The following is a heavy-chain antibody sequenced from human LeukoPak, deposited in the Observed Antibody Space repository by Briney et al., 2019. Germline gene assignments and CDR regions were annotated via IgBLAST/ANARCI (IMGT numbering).Heavy chain of an antibody. J-gene: IGHJ6*02. CDR2: ISGDGGST. Sequence: GGSLRLSCAASGFTFDDYAMHWVRQAPGKGLEWVSLISGDGGSTYYADSVKGRFTISRDNAKNSLYLQMNSLRAEDTAVYYCARDRDVPAIGMDVWGQGTTVTVSS. CDR1: GFTFDDYA. V-gene: IGHV3-43*02. CDR3: ARDRDVPAIGMDV.